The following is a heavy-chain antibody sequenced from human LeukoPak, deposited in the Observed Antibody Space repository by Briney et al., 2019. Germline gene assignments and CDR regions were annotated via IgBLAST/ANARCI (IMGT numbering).Heavy chain of an antibody. CDR2: IYHRGST. V-gene: IGHV4-61*08. J-gene: IGHJ5*02. D-gene: IGHD3-10*01. CDR3: ARDARGYYYGSGSDINWFDP. Sequence: PSETLSLTCTVSGGSISSGGYYWSWIRQPPGKGLEWIGYIYHRGSTDYNPSLKSRVTISVDTSKNQFSLKLSSVTAADTAVYYCARDARGYYYGSGSDINWFDPWGQGTLVTVSS. CDR1: GGSISSGGYY.